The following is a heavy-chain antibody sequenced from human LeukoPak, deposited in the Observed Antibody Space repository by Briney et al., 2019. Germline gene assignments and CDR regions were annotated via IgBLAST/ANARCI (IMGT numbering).Heavy chain of an antibody. Sequence: PSETLSLTCTVSGGSISSYYWSWIRQPPGKGLEWIGYIYYSGSTNYNPSLKSRVTISVDTSKNQFSLKLSSVTAADTAVYYCARTYGSYCSSTSCYNWFDPWGQGTLVTVSS. V-gene: IGHV4-59*01. CDR2: IYYSGST. CDR3: ARTYGSYCSSTSCYNWFDP. CDR1: GGSISSYY. D-gene: IGHD2-2*02. J-gene: IGHJ5*02.